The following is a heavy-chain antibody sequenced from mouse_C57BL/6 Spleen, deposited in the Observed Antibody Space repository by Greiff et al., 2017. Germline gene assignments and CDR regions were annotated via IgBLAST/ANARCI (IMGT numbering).Heavy chain of an antibody. J-gene: IGHJ2*01. Sequence: VQLQQSGAELVRPGASVKLSCTASGFNITDYYMHWVKQRPEQGLEWIGRIDPEDGDTEYAPKFQGKATMTADTSSNTAYLQLSSLTSEDTAVXYCTTLPHYYGSYFDDWGQGTTLTVSS. CDR3: TTLPHYYGSYFDD. CDR1: GFNITDYY. CDR2: IDPEDGDT. V-gene: IGHV14-1*01. D-gene: IGHD1-1*01.